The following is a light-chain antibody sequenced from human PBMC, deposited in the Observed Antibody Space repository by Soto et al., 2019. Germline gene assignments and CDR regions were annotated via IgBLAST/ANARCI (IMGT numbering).Light chain of an antibody. J-gene: IGKJ5*01. CDR1: QYIRHD. CDR3: QQANSFTIT. V-gene: IGKV1-6*01. CDR2: TAS. Sequence: AIQSPPAPSSLSGSAGARVSINWRASQYIRHDLGWYQKTTGKDPKILIYTASTLESGVPSRFSGSGSGTDFNLTISRLHTEDCATYDGQQANSFTITFGPLTRLEIK.